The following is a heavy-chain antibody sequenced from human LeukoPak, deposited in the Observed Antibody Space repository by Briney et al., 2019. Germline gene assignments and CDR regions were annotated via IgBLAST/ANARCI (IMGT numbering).Heavy chain of an antibody. Sequence: GRSLRLSCAASGFTFSSYGMHWVRQAPGKGLEWVAVISYDGSNKYYADSVKDRFTISRDNSKNTLYLQMNSLRAEDTAVYYCAKARVATTPFDYWGQETLVTVSS. CDR3: AKARVATTPFDY. V-gene: IGHV3-30*18. D-gene: IGHD5-12*01. J-gene: IGHJ4*02. CDR2: ISYDGSNK. CDR1: GFTFSSYG.